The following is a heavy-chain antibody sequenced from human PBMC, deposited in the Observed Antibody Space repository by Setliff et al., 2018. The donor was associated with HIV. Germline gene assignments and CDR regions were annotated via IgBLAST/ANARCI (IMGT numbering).Heavy chain of an antibody. CDR1: GFTFNNYC. CDR2: IHEDGTQK. D-gene: IGHD6-13*01. V-gene: IGHV3-7*01. Sequence: GGSLRLSCVASGFTFNNYCMTWVRQAPGKGLEWVANIHEDGTQKYYADSVKGRFTISRDNSKNTLYLQMNSLRAEDTAVYYCAKTSSSSEYYFDYWGQGTLVTVSS. J-gene: IGHJ4*02. CDR3: AKTSSSSEYYFDY.